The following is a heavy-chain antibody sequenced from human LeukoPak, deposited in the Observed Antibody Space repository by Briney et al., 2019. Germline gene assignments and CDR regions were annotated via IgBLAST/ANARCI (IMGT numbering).Heavy chain of an antibody. Sequence: GGSLRLSCAASGFTFSSYAMSWVRQAPGKGLEWVSAISGSGGSTYYADSVKGRFTISRDNSKNTLYLQMNSLRAEDTAVYYCAKVVATILGSWYEAFDIWGQGTMVTVSS. D-gene: IGHD5-12*01. CDR3: AKVVATILGSWYEAFDI. J-gene: IGHJ3*02. CDR1: GFTFSSYA. CDR2: ISGSGGST. V-gene: IGHV3-23*01.